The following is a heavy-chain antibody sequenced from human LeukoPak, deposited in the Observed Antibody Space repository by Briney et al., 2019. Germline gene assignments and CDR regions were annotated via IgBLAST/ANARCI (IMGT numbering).Heavy chain of an antibody. J-gene: IGHJ6*02. CDR1: GFTFSSYA. CDR2: ISYDGSNK. V-gene: IGHV3-30-3*01. Sequence: GGSLRLSCAASGFTFSSYAMHWVRQAPGKGLEWVAVISYDGSNKYYADSVKGRFTISRDNSKNTLYLQMSSLRAEDTAVYYCAGDYYYYGMDVWGQGTTVTVSS. CDR3: AGDYYYYGMDV.